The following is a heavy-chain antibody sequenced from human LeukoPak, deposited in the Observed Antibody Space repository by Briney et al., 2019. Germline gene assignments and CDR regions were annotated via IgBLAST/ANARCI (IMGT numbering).Heavy chain of an antibody. CDR2: ISWNSGSV. CDR3: AKDMGHIAAAPGDY. D-gene: IGHD6-13*01. J-gene: IGHJ4*02. CDR1: GFTFDEYA. V-gene: IGHV3-9*01. Sequence: AGGSLRFSCAASGFTFDEYAMHWVRRAPGKGLEWVSGISWNSGSVVYADFVKGRFTTSRDNAKNSLYLQMSSLRSEDTALYYCAKDMGHIAAAPGDYWGQGTLVTVSS.